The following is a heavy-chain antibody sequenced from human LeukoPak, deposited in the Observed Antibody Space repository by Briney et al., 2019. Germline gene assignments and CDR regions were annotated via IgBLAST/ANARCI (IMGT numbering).Heavy chain of an antibody. CDR2: ISYDGSNK. J-gene: IGHJ4*02. V-gene: IGHV3-30*18. Sequence: GGSLRLSCAASGFTFSSYGMHWVRQAPGKGLEWVAVISYDGSNKYYADSVKGRFTISRDNSKNTLYLQMNSLRAEDTAVYYCAKWWTTRDYGGYWGQGTLVTVSS. CDR3: AKWWTTRDYGGY. D-gene: IGHD2-15*01. CDR1: GFTFSSYG.